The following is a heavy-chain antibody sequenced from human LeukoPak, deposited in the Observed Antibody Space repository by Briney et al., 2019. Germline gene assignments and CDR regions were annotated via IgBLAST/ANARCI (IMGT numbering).Heavy chain of an antibody. CDR2: IIPILGIA. V-gene: IGHV1-69*04. CDR3: ARHNDYGGKEGQYFDY. Sequence: SVKVSCKASGGTFSSYAISWVRQAPGQGLEWMGRIIPILGIANYAQKFQGRVTITADKSTSTAYMELSSLRSEDTAVYYCARHNDYGGKEGQYFDYWGQGTLVTVSS. CDR1: GGTFSSYA. J-gene: IGHJ4*02. D-gene: IGHD4-23*01.